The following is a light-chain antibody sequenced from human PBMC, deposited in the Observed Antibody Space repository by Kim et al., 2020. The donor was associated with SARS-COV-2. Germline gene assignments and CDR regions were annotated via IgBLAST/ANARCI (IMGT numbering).Light chain of an antibody. CDR3: QVWDSPSDEVI. V-gene: IGLV3-21*04. J-gene: IGLJ2*01. CDR1: DLETKR. CDR2: YDN. Sequence: SYELTQPPSVSVAPGKTAKIPCGGNDLETKRVHWYQLRPGQAPLVVIYYDNDRPSGIPERFSVSNSDNTATLTISRVEAGDEAAYYCQVWDSPSDEVIFGGGTKLTVL.